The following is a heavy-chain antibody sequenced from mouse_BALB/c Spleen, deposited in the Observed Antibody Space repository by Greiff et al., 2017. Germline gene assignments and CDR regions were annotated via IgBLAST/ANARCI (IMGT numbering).Heavy chain of an antibody. J-gene: IGHJ1*01. CDR1: GFSLTSYG. CDR3: ARDHYGYWYFDV. D-gene: IGHD1-1*01. Sequence: VQGVESGPGLVAPSQSLSITCTVSGFSLTSYGVHWVRQPPGKGLEWLGVIWAGGSTNYNSALMSRLSISKDNSKSQVFLKMNSLQTDDTAMYYCARDHYGYWYFDVWGAGTTVTVSS. CDR2: IWAGGST. V-gene: IGHV2-9*02.